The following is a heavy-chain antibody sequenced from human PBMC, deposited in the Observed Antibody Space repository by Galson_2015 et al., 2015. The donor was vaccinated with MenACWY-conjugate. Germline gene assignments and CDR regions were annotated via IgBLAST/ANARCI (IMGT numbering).Heavy chain of an antibody. D-gene: IGHD5-24*01. J-gene: IGHJ4*02. Sequence: ETLSLTCTVSGDFISGSDYYWGRIRQPPGKGLEWIGSFSYGGSTYYKSSLKSRVTISVDTSKNQFSLKLNFMTAADTAVYYCVRGRYNGGFNCYFDYWGQGTLVTVSS. CDR1: GDFISGSDYY. CDR3: VRGRYNGGFNCYFDY. V-gene: IGHV4-39*07. CDR2: FSYGGST.